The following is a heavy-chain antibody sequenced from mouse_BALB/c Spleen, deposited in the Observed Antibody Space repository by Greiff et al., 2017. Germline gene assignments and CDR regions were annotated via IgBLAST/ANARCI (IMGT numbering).Heavy chain of an antibody. CDR2: INPSNGRT. J-gene: IGHJ4*01. D-gene: IGHD2-4*01. CDR3: ARVGYDYDPYYAMDY. Sequence: QVHVKQPGAELVKPGASVKLSCKASGYTFTSYWMHWVKQRPGQGLEWIGEINPSNGRTNYNEKFKSKATLTVDKSSSTAYMQLSSLTSEDSAVYYCARVGYDYDPYYAMDYWGQGTSVTVSS. V-gene: IGHV1S81*02. CDR1: GYTFTSYW.